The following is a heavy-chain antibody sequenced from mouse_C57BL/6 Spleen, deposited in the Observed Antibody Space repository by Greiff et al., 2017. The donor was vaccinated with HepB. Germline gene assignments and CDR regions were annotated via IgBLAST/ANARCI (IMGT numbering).Heavy chain of an antibody. D-gene: IGHD2-4*01. Sequence: VQLQQPGAELVKPGASVKLSCKASGYTFTSYWMHWVKQRPGRGLEWIGRIDPNSGGTNYNEKFKSKATLTVDTSSSTAYMQLSSLTSEDSAVYYCARVYYDYDPYAMDYWGQGTSVTVSS. V-gene: IGHV1-62-3*01. J-gene: IGHJ4*01. CDR3: ARVYYDYDPYAMDY. CDR2: IDPNSGGT. CDR1: GYTFTSYW.